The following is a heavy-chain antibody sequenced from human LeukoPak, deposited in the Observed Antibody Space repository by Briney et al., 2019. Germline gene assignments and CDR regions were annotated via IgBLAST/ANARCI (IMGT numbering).Heavy chain of an antibody. CDR1: GFTFSSYA. CDR2: ISGSGGST. CDR3: ANTMPKYCGGDCYPWYFDY. Sequence: GGSLRLSCAASGFTFSSYAMSWVRQAPGKGLEWVSAISGSGGSTYYADSVKGRFTIPRDNSKNTLYLQMNSLRAEDTAVYYCANTMPKYCGGDCYPWYFDYWGQGTLVTVSS. J-gene: IGHJ4*02. V-gene: IGHV3-23*01. D-gene: IGHD2-21*02.